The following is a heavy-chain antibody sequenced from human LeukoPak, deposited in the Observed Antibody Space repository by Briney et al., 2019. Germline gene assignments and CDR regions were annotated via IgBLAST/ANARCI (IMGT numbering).Heavy chain of an antibody. CDR1: GFTFSSYG. V-gene: IGHV3-33*01. Sequence: GGSLRLSCAASGFTFSSYGMHWVRQAPGKGLEWVAVIWYDGSNKYYADSVKGRFTISRDNSKNTLYLQMNSLRAEDTAVYYCASKPKYTVNPVDVWGKGTTVTVSS. D-gene: IGHD4-11*01. CDR3: ASKPKYTVNPVDV. J-gene: IGHJ6*04. CDR2: IWYDGSNK.